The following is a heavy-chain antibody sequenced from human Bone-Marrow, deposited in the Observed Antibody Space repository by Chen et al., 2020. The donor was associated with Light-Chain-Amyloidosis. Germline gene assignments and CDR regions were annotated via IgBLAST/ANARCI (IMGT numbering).Heavy chain of an antibody. CDR1: GFTFNNYA. V-gene: IGHV3-23*01. CDR3: ARGSAATCSGARCYYFDY. CDR2: FSGGLSTT. Sequence: EVQLLESGGDLVQPGGSLRHSCAASGFTFNNYAMSWVRQAPGKGLGFGSTFSGGLSTTYYADSVKGRFTVSRDNSNNTLYLQMSSLRAEDTAIYYCARGSAATCSGARCYYFDYWGQGTLVTVSS. D-gene: IGHD2-15*01. J-gene: IGHJ4*02.